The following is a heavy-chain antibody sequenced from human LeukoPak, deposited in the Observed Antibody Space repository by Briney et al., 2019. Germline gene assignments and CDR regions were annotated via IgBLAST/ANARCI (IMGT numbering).Heavy chain of an antibody. J-gene: IGHJ2*01. D-gene: IGHD5-12*01. Sequence: GGSLRLSCAASGFTFSSYWMHWVRQTPGKGLVWVSRINSDGSSTSYADSVKGRFTISRDNAKNTLYLQMNSLRAEDTAVYYCARPGGYGYWYFDLRGRGTLVTVSS. CDR3: ARPGGYGYWYFDL. CDR1: GFTFSSYW. CDR2: INSDGSST. V-gene: IGHV3-74*01.